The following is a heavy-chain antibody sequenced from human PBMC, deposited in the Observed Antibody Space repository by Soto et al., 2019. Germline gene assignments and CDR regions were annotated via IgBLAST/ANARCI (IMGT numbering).Heavy chain of an antibody. J-gene: IGHJ4*02. CDR3: ASKRGLQDVLGTFDD. Sequence: EVQVLESGGGLVQPGGSLRISCAASGFTFSSCAMNWVRQAPGKGLEWVSTISGSGVSTYYADSVKGRFTISRDNSKNMMYLEMNSLRAEDTAVYYCASKRGLQDVLGTFDDWGQGTLVTVSS. CDR2: ISGSGVST. D-gene: IGHD2-21*02. V-gene: IGHV3-23*01. CDR1: GFTFSSCA.